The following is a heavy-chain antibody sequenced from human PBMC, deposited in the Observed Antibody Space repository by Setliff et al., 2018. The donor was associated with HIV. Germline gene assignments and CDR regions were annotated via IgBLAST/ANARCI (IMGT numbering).Heavy chain of an antibody. J-gene: IGHJ4*02. V-gene: IGHV3-48*03. D-gene: IGHD3-3*01. CDR1: RFSFSSYG. Sequence: PGGSLRLSCAASRFSFSSYGMHWVRQAPGKGPEWVSYISSSGSTIYYADSVKGRFTISRDNAKNSLYLQMDSLRAEDTAVYYCAPLGGSRFYFDYWGQGTLVTVSS. CDR2: ISSSGSTI. CDR3: APLGGSRFYFDY.